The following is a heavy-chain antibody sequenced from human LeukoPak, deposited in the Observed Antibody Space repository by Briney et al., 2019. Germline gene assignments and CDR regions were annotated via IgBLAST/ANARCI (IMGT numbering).Heavy chain of an antibody. CDR2: ISSSSSYI. CDR1: GFTFSSYC. V-gene: IGHV3-21*01. Sequence: PGGSLRLSCAASGFTFSSYCMNWVRQAPGKGLEWVSSISSSSSYIYYADSVKRRSTIFRDTAKHSLYLQMNSLRAGDTAVYYCARDGPCGGDCYRAFDIWGQGTMVTVSS. CDR3: ARDGPCGGDCYRAFDI. D-gene: IGHD2-21*02. J-gene: IGHJ3*02.